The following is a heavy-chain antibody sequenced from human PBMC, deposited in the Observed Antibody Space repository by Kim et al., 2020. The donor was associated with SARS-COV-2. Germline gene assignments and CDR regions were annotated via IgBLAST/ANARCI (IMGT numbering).Heavy chain of an antibody. Sequence: SETLSLTCTVSGGSISSSSYYWGWIRQPPGKGLEWIGSIYYSGSTYYNPSLKSRVTISVDTSKNQFSLKLSSVTAADTAVYYCASGLGRRDYWGQGTLVTVSS. CDR2: IYYSGST. J-gene: IGHJ4*02. D-gene: IGHD3-16*01. CDR1: GGSISSSSYY. V-gene: IGHV4-39*01. CDR3: ASGLGRRDY.